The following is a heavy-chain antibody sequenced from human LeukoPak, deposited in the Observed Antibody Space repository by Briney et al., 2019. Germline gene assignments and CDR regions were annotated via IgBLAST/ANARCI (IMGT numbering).Heavy chain of an antibody. CDR2: ISWNSGSI. CDR1: GFTFDDYA. J-gene: IGHJ3*01. V-gene: IGHV3-9*03. Sequence: GGSLRLSCAASGFTFDDYAMHWVRQAPGRGLEWVSGISWNSGSIGYADSVKGRFTISRDNAKNSLYLQMNSLRAEDMALYYCAKDEFVASDFTGAFDVWGQGTMVTVSS. CDR3: AKDEFVASDFTGAFDV. D-gene: IGHD2-8*02.